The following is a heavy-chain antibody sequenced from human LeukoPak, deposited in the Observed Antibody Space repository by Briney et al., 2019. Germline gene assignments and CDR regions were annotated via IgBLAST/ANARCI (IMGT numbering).Heavy chain of an antibody. Sequence: SETLSLTCTVSGGSIRNYYWTWIRQAPGKGLEWIGRIYSSGSTNYNASLKSRVTMSVDTSKNQFSLKLSSVTAAGTGVYYSAREVSDNGNYVAAFDYWGQGTLVTVSS. CDR1: GGSIRNYY. J-gene: IGHJ4*02. D-gene: IGHD1-7*01. CDR2: IYSSGST. V-gene: IGHV4-4*07. CDR3: AREVSDNGNYVAAFDY.